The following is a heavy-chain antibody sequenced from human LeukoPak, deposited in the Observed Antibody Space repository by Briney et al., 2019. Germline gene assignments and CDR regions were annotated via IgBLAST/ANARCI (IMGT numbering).Heavy chain of an antibody. V-gene: IGHV3-23*01. J-gene: IGHJ4*02. CDR3: AKDPFRARISAPDY. Sequence: GSLRLSCVASGFTFSSYAMSWVRQAPGKELEWVSAISGSGDTTYYADSVKGRFTISRDNSKNTLYLQMNSLRAEDTAVYYCAKDPFRARISAPDYWGQGTLVTVSS. D-gene: IGHD6-6*01. CDR1: GFTFSSYA. CDR2: ISGSGDTT.